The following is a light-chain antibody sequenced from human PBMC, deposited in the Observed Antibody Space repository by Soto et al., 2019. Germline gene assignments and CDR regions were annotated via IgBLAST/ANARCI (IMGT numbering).Light chain of an antibody. CDR1: SSDVGGYNY. CDR3: TSFTGSTPRWV. CDR2: DVT. J-gene: IGLJ3*02. V-gene: IGLV2-14*01. Sequence: QSALTQPASVSGSPGQSITISCTGTSSDVGGYNYVSWYQQSPGTAPKLMIYDVTNRPSGVSNRFSGSKSGNTASLTISGLQAEDEADYYCTSFTGSTPRWVFGGGTKLTV.